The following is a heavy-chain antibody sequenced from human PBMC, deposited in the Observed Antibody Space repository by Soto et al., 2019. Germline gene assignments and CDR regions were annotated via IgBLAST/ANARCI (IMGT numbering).Heavy chain of an antibody. D-gene: IGHD6-19*01. CDR1: GGTFNTYA. CDR2: IIPIFGTV. J-gene: IGHJ6*02. Sequence: QLQLVQSGAEVKKPGSSVKVACQASGGTFNTYAISWVRLAPGQGLEWMGGIIPIFGTVHYAQKFQGRVKLTVDKATSTASVELSSLRSEDTAVYYCATNSSPTIAVAGSGYFYGMDVWGQGTTVTVSS. V-gene: IGHV1-69*06. CDR3: ATNSSPTIAVAGSGYFYGMDV.